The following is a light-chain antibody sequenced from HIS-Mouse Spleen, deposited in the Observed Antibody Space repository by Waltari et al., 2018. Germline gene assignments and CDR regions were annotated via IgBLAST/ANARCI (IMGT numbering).Light chain of an antibody. CDR1: ALPKKY. V-gene: IGLV3-10*01. CDR3: YSTDSSGNHRV. CDR2: EDS. J-gene: IGLJ2*01. Sequence: SYELTQPPSVSVSPGQTARITCSGDALPKKYAYWYQQKSGQAPVLVIYEDSKRPSGFPWSFSGSSSGTMATLTISGAQVEDEADYYCYSTDSSGNHRVFGGGTKLTVL.